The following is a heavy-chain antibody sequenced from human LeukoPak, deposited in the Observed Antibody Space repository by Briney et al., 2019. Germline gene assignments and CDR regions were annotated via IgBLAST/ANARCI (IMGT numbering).Heavy chain of an antibody. CDR2: IWFDGGKI. Sequence: GGSLRLSCAASGFPFSSYAMHWLRQAPGKGREWVAVIWFDGGKIYYADSVKGRFTISRDNSKNTVYLQMNSLRVEDTAVYHCARDFTNIRGGGYFDNWGQGTLVTVSS. D-gene: IGHD2/OR15-2a*01. J-gene: IGHJ4*02. V-gene: IGHV3-33*01. CDR1: GFPFSSYA. CDR3: ARDFTNIRGGGYFDN.